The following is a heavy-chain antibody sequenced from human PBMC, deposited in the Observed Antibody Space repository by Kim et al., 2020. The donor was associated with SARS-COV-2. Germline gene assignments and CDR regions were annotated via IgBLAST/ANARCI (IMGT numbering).Heavy chain of an antibody. CDR1: GGPISSSSYY. D-gene: IGHD2-15*01. CDR3: ALIVVVVPRTNWFDP. Sequence: SETLSLTCTVSGGPISSSSYYWGWIRQPPGKGLEWIGSIYYSGSTYYNPSLKSRVTISVDTSKNQFSLKLSSVTAADTAVYYCALIVVVVPRTNWFDPWGQGTLVTVSS. CDR2: IYYSGST. V-gene: IGHV4-39*01. J-gene: IGHJ5*02.